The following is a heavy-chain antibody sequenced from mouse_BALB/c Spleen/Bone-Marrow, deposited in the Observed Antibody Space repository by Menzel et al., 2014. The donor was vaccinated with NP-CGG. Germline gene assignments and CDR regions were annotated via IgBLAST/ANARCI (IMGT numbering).Heavy chain of an antibody. V-gene: IGHV1-4*02. CDR1: GYTFINYL. J-gene: IGHJ4*01. Sequence: VQLQQSAAELARPGASVKMSCKASGYTFINYLIHWIKKRPGQGLEWIGYINPSSGYIEYNQNFKDKTTLTADKSSSTAYMQLSSLTSEDSAVYYCTRGLPEYWGQGTSVTVSS. CDR2: INPSSGYI. CDR3: TRGLPEY.